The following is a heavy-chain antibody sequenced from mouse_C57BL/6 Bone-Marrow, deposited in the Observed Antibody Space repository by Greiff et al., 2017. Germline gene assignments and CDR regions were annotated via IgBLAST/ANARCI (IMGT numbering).Heavy chain of an antibody. CDR1: GYTFTDYY. D-gene: IGHD3-2*02. CDR3: AIGDSSGYLFDY. CDR2: INPNNGGT. J-gene: IGHJ2*01. Sequence: VQLQQSGPELVKPGASVKISCKASGYTFTDYYMNWVKQSHGKSLEWIGDINPNNGGTSYNQKFKGKATLTVDKSSSTAYMELRSLTSEDSAVYYCAIGDSSGYLFDYWGQGTTLTVSS. V-gene: IGHV1-26*01.